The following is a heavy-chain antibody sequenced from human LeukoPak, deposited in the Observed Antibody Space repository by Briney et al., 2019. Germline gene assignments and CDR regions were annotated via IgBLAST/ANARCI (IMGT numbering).Heavy chain of an antibody. Sequence: RGSLRLSCAASGFTFSSYGMHWVRQAPGKGLEWVAVVSTDGSNKYYADSVKGRFTISRDNSKNTLYLQMNSLRVEDTAVYYCAKDRSGYGSGTYSFDYWGQGTLVTVSA. J-gene: IGHJ4*02. CDR3: AKDRSGYGSGTYSFDY. CDR1: GFTFSSYG. V-gene: IGHV3-30*18. D-gene: IGHD3-10*01. CDR2: VSTDGSNK.